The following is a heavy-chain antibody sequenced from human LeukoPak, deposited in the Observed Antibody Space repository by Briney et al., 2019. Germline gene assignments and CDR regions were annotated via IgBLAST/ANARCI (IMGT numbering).Heavy chain of an antibody. CDR3: ARDGGPTGTLWYFDL. CDR1: GFTFSTYG. CDR2: VWYDGSNK. D-gene: IGHD1-1*01. J-gene: IGHJ2*01. V-gene: IGHV3-33*01. Sequence: GGSPRLSCAASGFTFSTYGMHWVRQAPGKGLEWVAVVWYDGSNKYYADSVKGRFTISRDNSKNTLYLQMNSLRAEDTAVYYCARDGGPTGTLWYFDLWGRGTLVTVSS.